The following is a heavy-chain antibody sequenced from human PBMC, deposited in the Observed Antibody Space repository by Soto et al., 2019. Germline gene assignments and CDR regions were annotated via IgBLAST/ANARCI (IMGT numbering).Heavy chain of an antibody. V-gene: IGHV5-10-1*01. D-gene: IGHD5-18*01. CDR3: ASNQDTAILYYYYGMDV. Sequence: PGESLKISCKGSGYSFTSYWISWVRQMPGKGLEWMGRIDPSDSYTNYSPSFQGHVTISADKSISTAYLQWSSLKASDTAMYYCASNQDTAILYYYYGMDVWGQGTTVTVSS. J-gene: IGHJ6*02. CDR1: GYSFTSYW. CDR2: IDPSDSYT.